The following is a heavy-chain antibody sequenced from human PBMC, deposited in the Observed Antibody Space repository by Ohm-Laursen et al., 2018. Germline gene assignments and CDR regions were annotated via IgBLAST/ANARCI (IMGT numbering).Heavy chain of an antibody. CDR1: GFTFSIYA. CDR3: ARVSRGTLQSP. Sequence: SLRLSCAASGFTFSIYAMSWVRQAPGKGLEWVSAISGSGGSTYYADSVKGRFTISRDNAKNSLYLQMNSLRAEDTAVYYCARVSRGTLQSPWGQGTLVTVSS. V-gene: IGHV3-23*01. J-gene: IGHJ5*02. CDR2: ISGSGGST. D-gene: IGHD5-24*01.